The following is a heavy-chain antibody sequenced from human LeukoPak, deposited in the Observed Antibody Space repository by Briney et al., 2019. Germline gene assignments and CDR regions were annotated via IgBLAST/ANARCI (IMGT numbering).Heavy chain of an antibody. J-gene: IGHJ6*03. D-gene: IGHD3-16*01. V-gene: IGHV3-48*04. Sequence: PGGSLRLSCTASGFTFGTYWMTWVRQAPGKGLEWVSTIKGIGPTTYYADSLKGRFTISRDNAKNSLFLQMSSLRADDTAIYYCARAGELRYMDVWGKGTAVTVSS. CDR3: ARAGELRYMDV. CDR2: IKGIGPTT. CDR1: GFTFGTYW.